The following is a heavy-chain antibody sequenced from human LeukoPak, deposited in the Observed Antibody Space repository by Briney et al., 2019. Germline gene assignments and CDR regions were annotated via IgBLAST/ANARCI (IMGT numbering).Heavy chain of an antibody. CDR1: GFTFTTYW. CDR3: ARTSYSSGWSPFDY. CDR2: IKQDGSEK. D-gene: IGHD6-19*01. J-gene: IGHJ4*02. V-gene: IGHV3-7*01. Sequence: PGGSLRLSCAASGFTFTTYWMSWVRQAPGKGLEWVANIKQDGSEKYYVDSVKGRLTISRDNAKNSLYLQMNSLRAEDTAVYYCARTSYSSGWSPFDYWGQGTLVTVSS.